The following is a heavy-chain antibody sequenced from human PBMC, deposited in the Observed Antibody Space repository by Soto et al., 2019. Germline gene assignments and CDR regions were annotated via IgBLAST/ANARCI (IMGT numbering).Heavy chain of an antibody. J-gene: IGHJ6*01. CDR2: IYPGDSDT. CDR3: ARQAEAGTLYYYYYGMDV. CDR1: GYSFTSYW. Sequence: GESLKISCKGSGYSFTSYWIVWVRQMPGKGLEWMGIIYPGDSDTRYSPSFQGQVTISADKSISTAYLQWSSLKASDTAMYYCARQAEAGTLYYYYYGMDVWGQGTTVTVSS. V-gene: IGHV5-51*01. D-gene: IGHD6-13*01.